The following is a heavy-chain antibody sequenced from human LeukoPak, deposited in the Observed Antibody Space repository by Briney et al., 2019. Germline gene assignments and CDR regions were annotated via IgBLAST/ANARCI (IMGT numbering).Heavy chain of an antibody. J-gene: IGHJ4*02. CDR3: AKSGYYHDSSGHYLYYFDY. D-gene: IGHD3-22*01. Sequence: GGSLRLSCAASGFTFTGYAMSWVRQAPGKGLEWLSAISGRGGSTHDADPVKGRFIISINNSKSTVYPQMKSLRAEDKAVYYCAKSGYYHDSSGHYLYYFDYWGQGTLVTVSS. V-gene: IGHV3-23*01. CDR1: GFTFTGYA. CDR2: ISGRGGST.